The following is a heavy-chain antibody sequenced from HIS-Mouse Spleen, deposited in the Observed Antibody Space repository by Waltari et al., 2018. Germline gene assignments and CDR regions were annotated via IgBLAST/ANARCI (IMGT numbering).Heavy chain of an antibody. Sequence: QVQLQQWGAGLLKPSETLSLTCAVYGGSFRGYYWSWIRQPPGKGLEWIGEINHSGSTNYNPSLKSRVTISVDTSKNQFSLKLSSVTAADTAVYYCARNLKTTVTPYTDYWGQGTLVTVSS. CDR1: GGSFRGYY. V-gene: IGHV4-34*01. CDR3: ARNLKTTVTPYTDY. D-gene: IGHD4-4*01. J-gene: IGHJ4*02. CDR2: INHSGST.